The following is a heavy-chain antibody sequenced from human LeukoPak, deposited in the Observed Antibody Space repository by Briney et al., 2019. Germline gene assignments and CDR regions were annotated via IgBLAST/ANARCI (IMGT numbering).Heavy chain of an antibody. Sequence: SVKVSCKASGGTFSSYAISWVRQAPGQGLEWMGGIIPIFGTANYAQKFQGRVTITTDESTSTAYMELSSLRAEDTALYYSARDGEGSSGCMDYWGQGTLVTVSS. CDR3: ARDGEGSSGCMDY. CDR1: GGTFSSYA. V-gene: IGHV1-69*05. D-gene: IGHD6-19*01. CDR2: IIPIFGTA. J-gene: IGHJ4*02.